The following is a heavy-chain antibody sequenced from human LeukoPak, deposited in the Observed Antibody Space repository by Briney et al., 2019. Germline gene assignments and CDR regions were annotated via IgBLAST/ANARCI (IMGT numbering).Heavy chain of an antibody. V-gene: IGHV3-23*01. CDR3: AKGYRYCSGGSCYGVNYYSYGMDV. J-gene: IGHJ6*02. CDR1: GFTFSNYA. Sequence: GGSLRLSCAASGFTFSNYAMSWVRQAPGKGLEWVSTISGSGGSTYYADSVRGRFTISRDNSKNTLYLQMNSLRAEDTAVHYCAKGYRYCSGGSCYGVNYYSYGMDVWGQGTTVTVSS. D-gene: IGHD2-15*01. CDR2: ISGSGGST.